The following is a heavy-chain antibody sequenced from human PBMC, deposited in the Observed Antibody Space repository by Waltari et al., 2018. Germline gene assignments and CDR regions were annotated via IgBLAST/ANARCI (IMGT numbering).Heavy chain of an antibody. J-gene: IGHJ4*02. D-gene: IGHD5-12*01. CDR1: GFTFSSYA. V-gene: IGHV3-23*01. CDR3: AKDRGYAY. Sequence: EVQLLESGGGLVQPGGSLRLSCAASGFTFSSYAMSWVRQAPGKGLGGAYAISGSGSSTYYADSVKGRFTISRDNSKNTLYLQMNSLRAEDTAVYYCAKDRGYAYWGQGTLVTVSS. CDR2: ISGSGSST.